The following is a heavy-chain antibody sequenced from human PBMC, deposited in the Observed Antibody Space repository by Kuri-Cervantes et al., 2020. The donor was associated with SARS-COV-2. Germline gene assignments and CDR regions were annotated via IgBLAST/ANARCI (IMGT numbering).Heavy chain of an antibody. J-gene: IGHJ4*02. Sequence: SCTVSGGSISSDNYYWGWIRQPPGKGLEWIGRIYTSGSTNYNPSLKSRVTMSVDTSKNQFSLQLNSVTPEDTAVYYCARDRAYNWNNSPFDYWGQGTLVTVSS. CDR3: ARDRAYNWNNSPFDY. CDR2: IYTSGST. V-gene: IGHV4-61*02. D-gene: IGHD1/OR15-1a*01. CDR1: GGSISSDNYY.